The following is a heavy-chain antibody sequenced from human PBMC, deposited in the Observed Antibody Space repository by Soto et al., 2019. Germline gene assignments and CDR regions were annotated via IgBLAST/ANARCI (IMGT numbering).Heavy chain of an antibody. CDR2: ISGGGDRT. CDR1: GFTFINYA. Sequence: EVQLLESGGGLVQPGGSLRLSCVGSGFTFINYAMNWVRQTPGKGLEWVSTISGGGDRTFDPDTVKGRFTISRDNSKNTVNLQMNSLRADDPAVYYCARKVLGSTSRPDWWYFDLWGRSTRVTVSS. J-gene: IGHJ2*01. D-gene: IGHD2-2*01. V-gene: IGHV3-23*01. CDR3: ARKVLGSTSRPDWWYFDL.